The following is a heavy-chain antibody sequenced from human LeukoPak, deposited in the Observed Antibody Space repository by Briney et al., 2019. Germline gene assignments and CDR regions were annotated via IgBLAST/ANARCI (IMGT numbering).Heavy chain of an antibody. CDR2: IYTSGST. CDR1: GGSISSYY. D-gene: IGHD4-17*01. Sequence: SETLSLTCTVSGGSISSYYLSWIRQPAGKGLEWIGRIYTSGSTNYNPSLKSRVTMSVDTSKNQFSLKLSSVTASDTAVYYCARSHPYGDYDYWGQGTLVTVSS. J-gene: IGHJ4*02. V-gene: IGHV4-4*07. CDR3: ARSHPYGDYDY.